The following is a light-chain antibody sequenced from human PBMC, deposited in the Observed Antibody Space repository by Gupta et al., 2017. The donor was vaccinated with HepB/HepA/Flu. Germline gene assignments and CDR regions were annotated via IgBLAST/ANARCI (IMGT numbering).Light chain of an antibody. CDR3: QKYDSATRT. J-gene: IGKJ5*01. V-gene: IGKV1-27*01. Sequence: DIKMHQSPSSLSASVGDRVTITCRASQDINKYLAWYQLKPGKVPKLLMFGTSALQSGVPSRFSGSGSGTEFTLTISSLQPEDVAIYYCQKYDSATRTFGQGTRLDIK. CDR2: GTS. CDR1: QDINKY.